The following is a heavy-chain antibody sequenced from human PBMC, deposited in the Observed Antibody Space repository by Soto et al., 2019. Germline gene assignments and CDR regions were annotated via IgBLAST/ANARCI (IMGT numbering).Heavy chain of an antibody. CDR1: GGTFSSYA. V-gene: IGHV1-69*01. CDR2: IIPIFGTA. Sequence: QVQLVQSGAEVKKPGSSVKVSCKASGGTFSSYAISWVRQAPGQGLEWMGGIIPIFGTANYAQKFQGRVTITADESTSTAYMERSSLRSEDTAVYYCARVPEYSSSSGEGYFDYWCQGTMVTGSS. CDR3: ARVPEYSSSSGEGYFDY. D-gene: IGHD6-6*01. J-gene: IGHJ4*02.